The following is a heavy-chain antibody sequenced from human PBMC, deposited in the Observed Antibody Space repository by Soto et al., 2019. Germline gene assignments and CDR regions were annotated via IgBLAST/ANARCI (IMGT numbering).Heavy chain of an antibody. CDR1: GFTFSSYG. D-gene: IGHD3-9*01. J-gene: IGHJ4*02. CDR3: AAHKGFFDILTGSPHPFDY. CDR2: IWYDGSNK. V-gene: IGHV3-33*01. Sequence: GGSLRLSCAASGFTFSSYGMHWVRQAPGKGLEWVAVIWYDGSNKYYADSVKGRFTISRDNSKNTLYLQMNSLRAEDTAVYYCAAHKGFFDILTGSPHPFDYWGQGTLVTVSS.